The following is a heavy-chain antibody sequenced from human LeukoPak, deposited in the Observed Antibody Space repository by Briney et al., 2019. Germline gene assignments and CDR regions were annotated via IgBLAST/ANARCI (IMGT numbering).Heavy chain of an antibody. V-gene: IGHV4-59*12. CDR1: GGSISSYY. CDR2: IYYSGST. J-gene: IGHJ4*02. CDR3: ARSGYCSGGSCYSGYVYYFDY. D-gene: IGHD2-15*01. Sequence: PSETLSLTCTVSGGSISSYYWSWIRQPPGKGLEWIGYIYYSGSTNYNPSLKSRVTISVDTSKNQFSLKLSSVTAADTAVYYCARSGYCSGGSCYSGYVYYFDYWGQGTLVTVSS.